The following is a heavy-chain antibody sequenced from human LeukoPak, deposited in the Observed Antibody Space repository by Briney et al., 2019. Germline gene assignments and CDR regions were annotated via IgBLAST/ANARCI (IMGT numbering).Heavy chain of an antibody. CDR3: ARGPPSHYYDSSGYYYSRHYYGMDV. J-gene: IGHJ6*02. CDR2: ISYDGSNK. V-gene: IGHV3-30*04. D-gene: IGHD3-22*01. CDR1: GFTFRSYA. Sequence: GGSLRLSCAASGFTFRSYAMHWVRQAPGKGLEWVAVISYDGSNKYYADSVKGRFTISRDNSKNTLYLQMNSLRAEDTAVYYCARGPPSHYYDSSGYYYSRHYYGMDVWGQGTTVTVSS.